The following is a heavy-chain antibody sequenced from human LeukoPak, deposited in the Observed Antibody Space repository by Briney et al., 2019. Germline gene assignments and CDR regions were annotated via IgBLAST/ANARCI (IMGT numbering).Heavy chain of an antibody. CDR3: ASMGYYYDSSGYYRY. D-gene: IGHD3-22*01. CDR2: IGAGGTNT. V-gene: IGHV3-53*01. CDR1: GFTVSSNY. Sequence: GGSLRLSCAASGFTVSSNYMSWVRQAPGKGLEWVSSIGAGGTNTYYADSVKGRFTISRDNSKNTLYLQMNSLRADDTAVYYCASMGYYYDSSGYYRYWGQGTLVTVSS. J-gene: IGHJ4*02.